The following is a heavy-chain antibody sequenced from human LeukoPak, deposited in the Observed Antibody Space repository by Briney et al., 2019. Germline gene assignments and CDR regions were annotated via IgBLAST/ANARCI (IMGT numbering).Heavy chain of an antibody. J-gene: IGHJ4*02. D-gene: IGHD3-10*01. CDR3: ARELSGGGYYYGSGSSPDY. V-gene: IGHV3-11*04. Sequence: SGGSLRLSCAASGFTFSDSYMTWIRQAPGKGLEWVSFISNTGDSIYYADSVKGRFTTSRDNAKSSLSLQMNSLRAEDTAVYYCARELSGGGYYYGSGSSPDYWGQGTLVTVSS. CDR2: ISNTGDSI. CDR1: GFTFSDSY.